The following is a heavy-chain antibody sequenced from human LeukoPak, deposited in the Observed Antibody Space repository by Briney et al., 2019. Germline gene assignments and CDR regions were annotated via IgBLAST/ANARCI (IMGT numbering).Heavy chain of an antibody. CDR2: IYSGGST. Sequence: PGGSLRLSCAASGFTVSSNYTSWVRQAPGKGLEWVSVIYSGGSTYYADSVKGRFTISRDNSKNTLYLQMNSLRAEDTAVYYCARAKPKNMVRGLIMRRESRYYFDYWGQGTLVTVSS. J-gene: IGHJ4*02. CDR3: ARAKPKNMVRGLIMRRESRYYFDY. V-gene: IGHV3-53*01. D-gene: IGHD3-10*01. CDR1: GFTVSSNY.